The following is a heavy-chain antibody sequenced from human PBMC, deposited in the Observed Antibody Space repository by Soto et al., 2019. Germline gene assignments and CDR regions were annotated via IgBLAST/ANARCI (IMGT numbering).Heavy chain of an antibody. D-gene: IGHD1-26*01. V-gene: IGHV4-59*01. CDR1: GGSISSYY. Sequence: SETLSLTCTVSGGSISSYYWSWIRQPPGNGLEWIGYIYYSGSTNYNPSLKSRVTISVDTSKNQFSLKLSSVTAADTAVYYCARGSQWELDYYYYYMDVWGKGTTVTVSS. CDR3: ARGSQWELDYYYYYMDV. J-gene: IGHJ6*03. CDR2: IYYSGST.